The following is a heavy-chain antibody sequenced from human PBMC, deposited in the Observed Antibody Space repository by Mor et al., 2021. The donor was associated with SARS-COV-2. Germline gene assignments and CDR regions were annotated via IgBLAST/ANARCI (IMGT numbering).Heavy chain of an antibody. V-gene: IGHV1-69*01. CDR3: ARGKQVGTDVLSWFDP. Sequence: VRQAPGQGLEWMGGIIPIFGTANYAQKFQGRVTITADESTSTAYMELSSLRSEDTAVYYCARGKQVGTDVLSWFDPWGQ. CDR2: IIPIFGTA. J-gene: IGHJ5*02. D-gene: IGHD6-13*01.